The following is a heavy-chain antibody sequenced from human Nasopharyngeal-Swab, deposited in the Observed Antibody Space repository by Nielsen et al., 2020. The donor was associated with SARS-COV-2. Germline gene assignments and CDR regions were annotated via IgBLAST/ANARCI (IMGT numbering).Heavy chain of an antibody. CDR1: GFSRSNARMG. D-gene: IGHD3-3*01. Sequence: SGPTLVKPTETLTLTCTVSGFSRSNARMGVSWIRQPPGKALEWLAHIFSNDEKSYSTSLKSRLTISKDNSKSQVVLTMTNMDPVDTATYYCARIVNSYFDFWSGYTDAFDIWGQGTMVTVSS. CDR2: IFSNDEK. J-gene: IGHJ3*02. CDR3: ARIVNSYFDFWSGYTDAFDI. V-gene: IGHV2-26*01.